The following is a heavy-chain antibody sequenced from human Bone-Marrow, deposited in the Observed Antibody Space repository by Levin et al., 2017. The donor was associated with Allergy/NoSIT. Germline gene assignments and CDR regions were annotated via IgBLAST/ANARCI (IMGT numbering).Heavy chain of an antibody. J-gene: IGHJ4*02. V-gene: IGHV1-8*01. CDR2: MYPNSDNA. D-gene: IGHD5-12*01. CDR1: GYTFTSFD. Sequence: GESLKISCKTSGYTFTSFDINWVRQATGQGLEWMGWMYPNSDNAGYAQKFQGRVTMTRNTSISTAYMELSSLRSEDTAIYYCARGELGSGYLFDYWGQGTLVTVS. CDR3: ARGELGSGYLFDY.